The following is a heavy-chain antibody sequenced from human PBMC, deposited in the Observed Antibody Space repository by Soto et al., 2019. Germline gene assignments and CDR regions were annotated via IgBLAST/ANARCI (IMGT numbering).Heavy chain of an antibody. CDR3: TTELVVATMLLIDY. V-gene: IGHV3-15*07. D-gene: IGHD5-12*01. CDR2: IKSKTDGGTT. J-gene: IGHJ4*02. CDR1: GFTFSNAW. Sequence: EVQLVESGGGLVKPGGSLRLSCAASGFTFSNAWMNWVRQAPGKGLEWVGRIKSKTDGGTTDYAEPVKGRFAISRDDSRNTLYLQMNSLKTEHTGVYYCTTELVVATMLLIDYWGQGTLVTVSS.